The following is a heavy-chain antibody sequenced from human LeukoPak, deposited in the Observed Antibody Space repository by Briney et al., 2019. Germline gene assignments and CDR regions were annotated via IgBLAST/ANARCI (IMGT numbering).Heavy chain of an antibody. Sequence: ASVKVSCKASGYTFTGYYMHWVRQAPGQGLEWMGWINPNSGGTNYAQKFQGRVTMTRDTSISTAYMELSRLRSDDTAVYYCARDSGFLAWLLNPWGQGTLVTVSS. V-gene: IGHV1-2*02. CDR1: GYTFTGYY. CDR3: ARDSGFLAWLLNP. CDR2: INPNSGGT. J-gene: IGHJ5*02. D-gene: IGHD3-3*01.